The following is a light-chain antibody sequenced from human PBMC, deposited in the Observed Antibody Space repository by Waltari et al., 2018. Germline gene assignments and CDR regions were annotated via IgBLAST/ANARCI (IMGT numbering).Light chain of an antibody. CDR2: YAD. Sequence: IQMSQSPSSLSASVGDRVTITCRASQGISSYLNWYQQKPERAPKLLIYYADSLASGVPSRFSGSGSGTEFTLTIGSLQPEDFATYYCQQGNDYPWTFGQGTKVEIK. CDR1: QGISSY. V-gene: IGKV1D-13*01. J-gene: IGKJ1*01. CDR3: QQGNDYPWT.